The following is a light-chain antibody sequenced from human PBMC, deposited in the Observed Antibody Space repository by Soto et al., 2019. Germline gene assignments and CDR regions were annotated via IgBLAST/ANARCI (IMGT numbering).Light chain of an antibody. CDR3: QQYGSSPRT. Sequence: EVVLTQSPATLSLSPGERATLSCGASLSVRSNYLAWYQQRPGLAPRLLNYDASTRATGIPDRFSGSGSGADFTLTISRLEPEDSAVYYCQQYGSSPRTFGQGTKLEIK. J-gene: IGKJ2*01. CDR1: LSVRSNY. V-gene: IGKV3D-20*01. CDR2: DAS.